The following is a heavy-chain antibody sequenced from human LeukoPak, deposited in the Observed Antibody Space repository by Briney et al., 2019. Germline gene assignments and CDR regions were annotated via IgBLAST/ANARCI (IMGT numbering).Heavy chain of an antibody. CDR2: IIPIFGTA. D-gene: IGHD6-13*01. CDR1: GSTFSSYA. CDR3: ARGIERSSSWYYADY. V-gene: IGHV1-69*05. J-gene: IGHJ4*02. Sequence: ASVEVSCKASGSTFSSYAISWVRQAPGQGLEWMGRIIPIFGTANYAQKFQGRVTITTDESTSTAYLELSSLRSGDTAVYYCARGIERSSSWYYADYRGQGTLVTVSS.